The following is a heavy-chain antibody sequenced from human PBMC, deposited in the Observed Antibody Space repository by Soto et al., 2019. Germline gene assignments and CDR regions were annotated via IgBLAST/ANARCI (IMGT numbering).Heavy chain of an antibody. Sequence: QVQLVESGGGVVQPGRSLRLSCAASGFTFSTYGMHWVRQAPGKGLEWVAVISYHGNDKYYAESVKGRFTISRDNFKNTLYLQMDSLRAEDTAVCYCAKDHLLTTVTTVGDWGQGTLVTVSS. CDR2: ISYHGNDK. CDR3: AKDHLLTTVTTVGD. CDR1: GFTFSTYG. D-gene: IGHD4-17*01. V-gene: IGHV3-30*18. J-gene: IGHJ4*02.